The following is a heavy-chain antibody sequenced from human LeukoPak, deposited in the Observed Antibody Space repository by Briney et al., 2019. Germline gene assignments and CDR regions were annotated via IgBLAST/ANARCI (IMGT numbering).Heavy chain of an antibody. D-gene: IGHD6-13*01. J-gene: IGHJ4*02. Sequence: SETLSLTCTVSGGSISSSSHYWGWIRQPPGKGLEWIGSIYYSGSTSYNPPLKSRVTISVDTSKNEFSLSLSSVAAADTAVYYCARNASIAAAGNGGRYFDYWGQGTLVTVSS. CDR1: GGSISSSSHY. CDR2: IYYSGST. CDR3: ARNASIAAAGNGGRYFDY. V-gene: IGHV4-39*01.